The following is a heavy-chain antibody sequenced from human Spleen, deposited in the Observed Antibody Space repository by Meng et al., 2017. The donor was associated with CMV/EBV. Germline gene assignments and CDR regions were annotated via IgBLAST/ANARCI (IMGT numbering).Heavy chain of an antibody. Sequence: GGAITSSSSDWGWIRQPPGKGLEWIGSIYYSGGTYYNPSLKSRVTISVDTSKNQFSLKLSSVTAADTAVYYCARDISSSWYGPAFDPWGQGTLVTVSS. D-gene: IGHD6-13*01. CDR1: GGAITSSSSD. CDR2: IYYSGGT. J-gene: IGHJ5*02. CDR3: ARDISSSWYGPAFDP. V-gene: IGHV4-39*07.